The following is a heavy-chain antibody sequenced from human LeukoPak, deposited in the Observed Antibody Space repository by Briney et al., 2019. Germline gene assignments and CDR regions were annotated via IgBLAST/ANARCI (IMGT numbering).Heavy chain of an antibody. Sequence: SETLSLTCTVSGGSISSYYWSWIRQPPGKGLEWIGYIYYSGSTNYNPSLKSRVTISVDTSKNQFSLKLSSVTAAHTAVSYCAQSGTTSGAYYWGQGTLVTVSS. D-gene: IGHD1-7*01. CDR1: GGSISSYY. CDR3: AQSGTTSGAYY. V-gene: IGHV4-59*01. CDR2: IYYSGST. J-gene: IGHJ4*02.